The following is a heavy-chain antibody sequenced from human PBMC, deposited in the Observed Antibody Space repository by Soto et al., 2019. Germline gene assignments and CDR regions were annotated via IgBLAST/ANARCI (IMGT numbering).Heavy chain of an antibody. CDR1: GFTFSSYV. D-gene: IGHD3-3*01. CDR2: ISGSGGST. Sequence: GGSLRLSCAASGFTFSSYVMSWVCQAQGKRLEWVSAISGSGGSTYYADSVKGRFTISRDNSKNTLYLQMNSLRAEDTAVYYCAKDLLRFLEWLSPFDYWGQGTLVTVSS. CDR3: AKDLLRFLEWLSPFDY. J-gene: IGHJ4*02. V-gene: IGHV3-23*01.